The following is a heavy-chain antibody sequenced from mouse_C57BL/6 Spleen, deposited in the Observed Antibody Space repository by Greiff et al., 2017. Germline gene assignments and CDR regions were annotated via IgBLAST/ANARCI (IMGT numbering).Heavy chain of an antibody. CDR1: GFSLTSYA. Sequence: VKLVESGPGLVAPSQSLSITCTVSGFSLTSYAISWVRQPPGKGLEWLGVIWTGGGTNYNSALKSRLSISKDNSKSQVFLKMNSLQTDDTARYYCARIPYDGYYVPFAYWGQGTLVTVST. CDR3: ARIPYDGYYVPFAY. D-gene: IGHD2-3*01. V-gene: IGHV2-9-1*01. CDR2: IWTGGGT. J-gene: IGHJ3*01.